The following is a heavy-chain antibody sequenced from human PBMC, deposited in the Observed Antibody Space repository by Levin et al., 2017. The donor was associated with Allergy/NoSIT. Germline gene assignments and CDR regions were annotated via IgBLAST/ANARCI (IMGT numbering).Heavy chain of an antibody. Sequence: PSETLSLTCTVSGGSISSGGYYWSWIRQHPGKGLEWIGYIYYSGSTYYNPSLKSRVTISVDTSKNQFSLKLSSVTAADTAVYYCARDGGATLDFDLWGRGTLVTVSS. V-gene: IGHV4-31*03. CDR3: ARDGGATLDFDL. CDR2: IYYSGST. D-gene: IGHD1-26*01. CDR1: GGSISSGGYY. J-gene: IGHJ2*01.